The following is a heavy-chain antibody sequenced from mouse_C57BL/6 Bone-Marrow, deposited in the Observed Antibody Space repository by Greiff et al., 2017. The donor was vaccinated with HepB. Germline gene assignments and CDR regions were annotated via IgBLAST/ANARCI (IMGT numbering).Heavy chain of an antibody. V-gene: IGHV5-4*01. D-gene: IGHD2-2*01. CDR2: ISDGGSYT. CDR3: ARDPDGHGAWFAY. CDR1: GFTFSTYA. Sequence: DVHLVESGGGLVKPGGSLKLSCAASGFTFSTYAMSWVRQTPEKRLEWVATISDGGSYTYYPDNVKGRFTISRDNAKNNLYLQMSHLKSEDTAIYYCARDPDGHGAWFAYWGQGTLVTVSA. J-gene: IGHJ3*01.